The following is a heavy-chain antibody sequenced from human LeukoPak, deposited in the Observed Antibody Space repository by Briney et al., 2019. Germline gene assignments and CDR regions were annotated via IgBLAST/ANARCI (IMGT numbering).Heavy chain of an antibody. CDR3: ARKSIAVAGPFDY. D-gene: IGHD6-19*01. CDR1: GFTFSSYA. CDR2: ISGSGGST. Sequence: GGSLRLSCAASGFTFSSYAMSWVRQAPGKGLEWVSAISGSGGSTYYADSVEGRFTISRDNAKNSLYLQMNSLRAEDTAMYYCARKSIAVAGPFDYWGQGTLVTVSS. V-gene: IGHV3-23*01. J-gene: IGHJ4*02.